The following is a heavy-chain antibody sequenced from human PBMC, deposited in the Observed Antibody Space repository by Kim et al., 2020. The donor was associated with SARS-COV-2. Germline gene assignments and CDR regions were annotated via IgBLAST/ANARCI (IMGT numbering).Heavy chain of an antibody. CDR3: ASNYQIAAAGTTHWYFDL. D-gene: IGHD6-13*01. V-gene: IGHV1-69*13. Sequence: SVKVSCKASGGTFSSYAISWVRQAPGQGLEWMGGIIPIFGTANYAQKFQGRVTITADESTSTAYMELSSLRSEDTAVYYCASNYQIAAAGTTHWYFDLWGRGTLVTVSS. J-gene: IGHJ2*01. CDR1: GGTFSSYA. CDR2: IIPIFGTA.